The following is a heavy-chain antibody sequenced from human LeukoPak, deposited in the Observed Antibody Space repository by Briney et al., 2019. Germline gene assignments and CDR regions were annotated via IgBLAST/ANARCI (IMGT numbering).Heavy chain of an antibody. CDR3: ARDAAIQLYRYYYYMDV. D-gene: IGHD5-18*01. J-gene: IGHJ6*03. CDR1: GGSISSYY. V-gene: IGHV4-4*07. CDR2: IYTSGST. Sequence: SETLSLTCTVSGGSISSYYWSWIRQPAGKGLEWIGRIYTSGSTNYNPSLKSRVTMSVDTSKNQFSLKLSSVTAADTAVYYCARDAAIQLYRYYYYMDVWGKGTTVTISS.